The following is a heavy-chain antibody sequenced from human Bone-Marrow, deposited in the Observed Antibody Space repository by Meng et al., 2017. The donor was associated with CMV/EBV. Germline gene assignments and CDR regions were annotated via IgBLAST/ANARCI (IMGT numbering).Heavy chain of an antibody. CDR2: INHSGST. V-gene: IGHV4-34*01. CDR1: GGSFSGYY. CDR3: ARGLVRRRNWFDP. J-gene: IGHJ5*02. Sequence: SETLSLTCAVYGGSFSGYYWSWIRQPPGKGLEWIGEINHSGSTNYNPSLKSRVTISVDTSKNQFSLKLSSVTAADTAVYYCARGLVRRRNWFDPWGQGTLVTVSS. D-gene: IGHD6-6*01.